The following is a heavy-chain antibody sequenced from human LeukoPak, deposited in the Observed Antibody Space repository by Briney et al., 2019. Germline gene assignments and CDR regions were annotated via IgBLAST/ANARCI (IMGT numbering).Heavy chain of an antibody. V-gene: IGHV4-4*02. CDR1: GGSISSSNW. CDR3: AREGDLTFGGVIAPAYFDY. J-gene: IGHJ4*02. Sequence: PSETLSLTCAVSGGSISSSNWWSWVRQPPGKGLEWIGEIYHSGSTNYNPSLKSRVTISVDKSKNQFSLKLSSVTAADTAVYYCAREGDLTFGGVIAPAYFDYWGQGTLVTVSS. D-gene: IGHD3-16*02. CDR2: IYHSGST.